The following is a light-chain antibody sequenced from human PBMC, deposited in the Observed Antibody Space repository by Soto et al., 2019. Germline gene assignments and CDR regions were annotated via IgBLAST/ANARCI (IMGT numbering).Light chain of an antibody. CDR3: CSYTSGSTYV. J-gene: IGLJ1*01. Sequence: QSVLTQPVSVSGSPGQSITISCTGTSSDFGGYNYVSWYQQHPGKAPKLMIYDVSNRPSGVSNRFSGSKSGNTASLTIFGLQAEDEADYYCCSYTSGSTYVFGTGTKVTVL. CDR2: DVS. V-gene: IGLV2-14*03. CDR1: SSDFGGYNY.